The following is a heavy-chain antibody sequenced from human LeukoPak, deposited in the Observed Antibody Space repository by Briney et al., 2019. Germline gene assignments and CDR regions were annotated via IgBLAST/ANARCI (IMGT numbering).Heavy chain of an antibody. CDR1: GFTFSSYW. Sequence: GGSLRLSCAASGFTFSSYWMLWFRQVSGKGLVWVSRINSDGSTTIYADSVKGRFTISRDNAKNTLFLQMNSLRAEDTAVYYCARGRGSGSSDYWGQGTLVTVSS. CDR2: INSDGSTT. D-gene: IGHD3-10*01. J-gene: IGHJ4*02. V-gene: IGHV3-74*01. CDR3: ARGRGSGSSDY.